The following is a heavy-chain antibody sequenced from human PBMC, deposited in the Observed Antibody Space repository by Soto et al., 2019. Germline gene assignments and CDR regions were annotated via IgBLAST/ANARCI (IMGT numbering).Heavy chain of an antibody. CDR2: IYYTGST. J-gene: IGHJ4*02. CDR1: GDSINNYY. CDR3: AKYRRTAAEGFKLDY. D-gene: IGHD6-13*01. V-gene: IGHV4-59*01. Sequence: SETLSLTCTVSGDSINNYYWSWIRQPPGKTLEWIGYIYYTGSTTYNPSLESRVTMSVDTSKNQFSLSLSSVNTADTAVYYCAKYRRTAAEGFKLDYWGRRPLVTFST.